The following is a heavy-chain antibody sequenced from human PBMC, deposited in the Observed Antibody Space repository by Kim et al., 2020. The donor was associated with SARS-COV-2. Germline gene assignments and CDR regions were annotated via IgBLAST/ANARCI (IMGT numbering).Heavy chain of an antibody. J-gene: IGHJ4*02. V-gene: IGHV1-2*02. Sequence: ASVKVSCKASGYTFTGYYMHWVRQAPGQDFEWMGWINPSSGATKYAGKFQGRVTLTSDMSTSTAYMELSSLRSDDTAIYYCAKDRSFYFDFWGQGSLVTVS. CDR1: GYTFTGYY. CDR2: INPSSGAT. CDR3: AKDRSFYFDF.